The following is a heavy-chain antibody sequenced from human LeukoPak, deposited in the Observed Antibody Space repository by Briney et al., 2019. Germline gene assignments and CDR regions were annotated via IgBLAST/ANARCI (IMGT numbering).Heavy chain of an antibody. J-gene: IGHJ4*02. CDR1: GGSLSSYY. D-gene: IGHD6-13*01. Sequence: SETLSLTCTVSGGSLSSYYWSWIRQPPGKGLEWIGYIYYSGSTNYNPSLKSRVTISVDTSKNQFSLKLSSVTAADTAVYYCARLFTWYGFDYWGQGTLVTVSS. V-gene: IGHV4-59*08. CDR2: IYYSGST. CDR3: ARLFTWYGFDY.